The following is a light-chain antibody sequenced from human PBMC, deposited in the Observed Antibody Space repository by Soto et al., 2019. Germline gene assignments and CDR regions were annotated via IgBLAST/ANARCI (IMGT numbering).Light chain of an antibody. CDR3: AAWDDSLNGLV. CDR2: NNN. V-gene: IGLV1-44*01. Sequence: QSVLTQPPSASGTPGQRVTISCSGSSSNIGSNTVNWYQQLPGTAPKLLIYNNNHRPPGVPDRFSGSKSGTSASLAISGLQSEDEADYYCAAWDDSLNGLVFGTGTKLTVL. J-gene: IGLJ1*01. CDR1: SSNIGSNT.